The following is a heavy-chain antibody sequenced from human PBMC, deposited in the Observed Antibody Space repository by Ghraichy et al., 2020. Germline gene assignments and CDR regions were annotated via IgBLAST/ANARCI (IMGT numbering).Heavy chain of an antibody. Sequence: GGSLRLSCAASGFTVSSNYMSWVRQAPGKGLEWVSVIYSGGSAYYADSVKGRFTISRDNSKNTLYLQMNSLRAEDTAVYYCARDSRFDGWELLPDYGMDVWGQGTTVTVSS. CDR3: ARDSRFDGWELLPDYGMDV. CDR2: IYSGGSA. CDR1: GFTVSSNY. D-gene: IGHD1-26*01. J-gene: IGHJ6*02. V-gene: IGHV3-66*01.